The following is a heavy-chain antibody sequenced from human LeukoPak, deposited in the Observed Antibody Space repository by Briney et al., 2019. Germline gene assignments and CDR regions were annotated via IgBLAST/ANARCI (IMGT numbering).Heavy chain of an antibody. Sequence: SETLSLTCTVSGGSISSYYWSWIRQPPGKGLEWIGYIYTSGSTNYNPSLKSRVTISVDTSKNQFSLKLSSVTAADTAVYYCATNARTDDAFDIWGQGTMVTVSP. J-gene: IGHJ3*02. D-gene: IGHD1-1*01. V-gene: IGHV4-4*09. CDR2: IYTSGST. CDR3: ATNARTDDAFDI. CDR1: GGSISSYY.